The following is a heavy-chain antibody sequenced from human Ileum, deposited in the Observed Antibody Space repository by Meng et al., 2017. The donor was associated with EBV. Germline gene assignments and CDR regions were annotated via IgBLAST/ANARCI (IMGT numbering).Heavy chain of an antibody. CDR3: AMGPDYAKTGY. CDR1: GGSISSSNYC. D-gene: IGHD4-17*01. Sequence: QLLPQESGPGLVQPSETLSLTCSVSGGSISSSNYCWGWIRQPPGKGLEWIQSICYTDYTYYNPSLKSRVTISADKSKNQFSLRLNSLSAADTAVYYCAMGPDYAKTGYWGQGTLVTVFS. J-gene: IGHJ4*02. V-gene: IGHV4-39*01. CDR2: ICYTDYT.